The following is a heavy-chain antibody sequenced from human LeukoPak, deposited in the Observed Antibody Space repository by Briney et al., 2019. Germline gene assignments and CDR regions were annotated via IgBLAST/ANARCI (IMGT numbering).Heavy chain of an antibody. V-gene: IGHV3-23*01. Sequence: PGGSLRLSCTASGFTFSSYAMNWVRQAPGKGLGWVSVITNGGTTYYADSVKGRFTISRDNSKSTLFLQMNSLRAEDTAIYYCTKDLSALQWAGDETTVTEGYWGQGTLVTVSS. D-gene: IGHD4-17*01. J-gene: IGHJ4*02. CDR2: ITNGGTT. CDR1: GFTFSSYA. CDR3: TKDLSALQWAGDETTVTEGY.